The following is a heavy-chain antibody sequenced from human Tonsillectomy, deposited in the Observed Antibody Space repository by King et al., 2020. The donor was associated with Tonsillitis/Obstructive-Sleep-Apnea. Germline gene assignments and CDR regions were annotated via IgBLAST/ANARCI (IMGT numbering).Heavy chain of an antibody. J-gene: IGHJ4*02. CDR1: GFTFDDYT. CDR3: AKDRGGLPGYFDY. CDR2: ISWDGGST. Sequence: VQLVESGGVVVQPGGSLRLSCAASGFTFDDYTMHWVRQAPGKGLEWVSLISWDGGSTYYADSVKGRFTISRDNSKNSLYLQMNSLRTEDTALYYCAKDRGGLPGYFDYWGQGTLVTVSS. V-gene: IGHV3-43*01. D-gene: IGHD5-12*01.